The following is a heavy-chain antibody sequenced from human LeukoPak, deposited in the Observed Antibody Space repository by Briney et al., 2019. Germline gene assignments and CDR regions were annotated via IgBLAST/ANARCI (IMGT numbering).Heavy chain of an antibody. CDR3: ARDYYDSSGSDY. V-gene: IGHV3-53*01. J-gene: IGHJ4*02. Sequence: GGSLRLSCAASGFTVSSNYMSWVRQAPGKGLEWVSVIYSGGSTYYADSVKGRFTISRDDSKNTLYLQMNSLRAEDTAVYYCARDYYDSSGSDYWGQGTLVTVSS. CDR2: IYSGGST. CDR1: GFTVSSNY. D-gene: IGHD3-22*01.